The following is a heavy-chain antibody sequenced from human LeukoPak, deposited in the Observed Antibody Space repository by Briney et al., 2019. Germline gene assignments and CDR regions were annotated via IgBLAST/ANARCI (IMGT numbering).Heavy chain of an antibody. Sequence: SQTLSLTCTVSGGSISSGSYYGRWSPQPTGKGREWIVRSYTSGSTSYNPYLKSRVTISVDTSKIQCSLKLSSVTAADTAVYYCARGVEYCSSTSCYGRFDYWGQGTLVTVSS. J-gene: IGHJ4*02. D-gene: IGHD2-2*01. V-gene: IGHV4-61*02. CDR3: ARGVEYCSSTSCYGRFDY. CDR1: GGSISSGSYY. CDR2: SYTSGST.